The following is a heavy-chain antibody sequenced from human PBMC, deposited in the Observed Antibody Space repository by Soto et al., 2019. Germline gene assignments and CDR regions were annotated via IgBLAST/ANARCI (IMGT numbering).Heavy chain of an antibody. D-gene: IGHD5-12*01. Sequence: GGSLRLSWVGCVFSFSTYGVTWVRQAPGKGLEWVCGVSGGSGVAHYTDSVKGRFTISGDDSKNTVYLQMHSLRGEDTAVYYCTRGNGYGDLWRQGTVVTVSS. CDR1: VFSFSTYG. CDR3: TRGNGYGDL. CDR2: VSGGSGVA. J-gene: IGHJ5*02. V-gene: IGHV3-23*01.